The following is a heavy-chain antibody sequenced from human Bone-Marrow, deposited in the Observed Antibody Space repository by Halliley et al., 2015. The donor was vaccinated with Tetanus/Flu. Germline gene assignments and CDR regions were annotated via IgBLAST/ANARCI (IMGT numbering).Heavy chain of an antibody. J-gene: IGHJ6*02. Sequence: SGFTFGTYGMHWVRQAPGKGLEWVAVISYDGDNKYYLDSVTGRFTISRDNSKNTLYLQMNSLRVEDTAVYYCVKNSGSHYYYYGMDVWGQGTTVTVSS. CDR3: VKNSGSHYYYYGMDV. D-gene: IGHD1-26*01. CDR2: ISYDGDNK. V-gene: IGHV3-30*18. CDR1: GFTFGTYG.